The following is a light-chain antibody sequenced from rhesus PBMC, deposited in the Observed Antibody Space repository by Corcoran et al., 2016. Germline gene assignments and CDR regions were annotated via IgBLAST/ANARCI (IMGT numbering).Light chain of an antibody. CDR3: QQYSSRPYS. CDR1: QGISSW. J-gene: IGKJ2*01. CDR2: KAS. Sequence: DIQMTQSPSSLSASVGDTVTITCRASQGISSWLAWYQQKPGTAPKLLIYKASSLQSGVPSRFSGSGSGTDFTLTISSLQSEDFATYYCQQYSSRPYSFGQGTKVEIK. V-gene: IGKV1-22*01.